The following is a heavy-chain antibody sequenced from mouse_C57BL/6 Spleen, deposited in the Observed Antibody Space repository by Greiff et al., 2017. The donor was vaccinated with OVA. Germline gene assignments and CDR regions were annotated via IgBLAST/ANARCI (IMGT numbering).Heavy chain of an antibody. Sequence: QVQLQQSGAELVRPGSSVTLSCKASGYTFTSYWMHWVKQRPIQGLEWIGNIDPSDSETHYNQKFKDKATLTVDKSSSTAYMQLSSLTSEDSAVYYCARGFYFDYWGQGTTLTVSS. CDR1: GYTFTSYW. V-gene: IGHV1-52*01. J-gene: IGHJ2*01. CDR3: ARGFYFDY. CDR2: IDPSDSET.